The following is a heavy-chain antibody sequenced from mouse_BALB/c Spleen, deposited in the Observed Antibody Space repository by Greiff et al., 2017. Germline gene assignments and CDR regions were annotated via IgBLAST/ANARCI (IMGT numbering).Heavy chain of an antibody. CDR2: IDPYNGGT. CDR3: ARSGLRQAAWFAY. CDR1: GYAFTSYN. Sequence: VQLQQSGPELVKPGASVKVSCKASGYAFTSYNMYWVKQSHGKSLEWIGYIDPYNGGTSYNQKFKGKATLTVDKSSSTAYMHLNSLTSEDSAVYYCARSGLRQAAWFAYWGQGTLVTVSA. D-gene: IGHD2-4*01. V-gene: IGHV1S135*01. J-gene: IGHJ3*01.